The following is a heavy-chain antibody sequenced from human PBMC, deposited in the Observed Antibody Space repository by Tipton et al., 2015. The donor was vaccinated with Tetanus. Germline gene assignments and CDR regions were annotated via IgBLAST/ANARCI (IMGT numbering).Heavy chain of an antibody. CDR3: ASDYGGPEYSCSGMDV. Sequence: TLSLTCTVSGGSISSYYWSWIRQPAGKGLEWIGRIYTSGSTNYNPSLKSRVTMSVDTSKNQFSLKLSSVTAADTAVYYCASDYGGPEYSCSGMDVWGQGPRSPSP. D-gene: IGHD3-16*01. CDR2: IYTSGST. V-gene: IGHV4-4*07. J-gene: IGHJ6*02. CDR1: GGSISSYY.